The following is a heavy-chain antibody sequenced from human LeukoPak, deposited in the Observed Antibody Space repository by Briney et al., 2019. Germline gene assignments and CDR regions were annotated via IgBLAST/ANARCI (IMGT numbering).Heavy chain of an antibody. CDR2: VSSSGDNT. V-gene: IGHV3-23*01. Sequence: PGGSLPLSCAVSGFTFSRYWMHWVRQAPGKGLAWVSGVSSSGDNTHYADSVKGRFTISRDNSNNTLFLQMNSLRAEDTAVYYCVKGGWFDDWGEGTLVTVSS. D-gene: IGHD6-19*01. J-gene: IGHJ4*02. CDR1: GFTFSRYW. CDR3: VKGGWFDD.